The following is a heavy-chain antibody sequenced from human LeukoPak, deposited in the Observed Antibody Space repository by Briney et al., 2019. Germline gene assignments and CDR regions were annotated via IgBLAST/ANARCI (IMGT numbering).Heavy chain of an antibody. Sequence: GGSLRLSCAASGFTFSSYAMSWVRQAPGKGLEWVSAISGSGDSTYYVDSVKGRFTISRDNSKNTLYLQMNILRAEDTAVYYCARDYSSSWYTQRLDYWGQGTLVTVSS. V-gene: IGHV3-23*01. CDR1: GFTFSSYA. J-gene: IGHJ4*02. CDR3: ARDYSSSWYTQRLDY. D-gene: IGHD6-13*01. CDR2: ISGSGDST.